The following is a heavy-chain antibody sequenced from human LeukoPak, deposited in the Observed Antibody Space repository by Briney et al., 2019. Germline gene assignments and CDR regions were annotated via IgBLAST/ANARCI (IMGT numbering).Heavy chain of an antibody. D-gene: IGHD2-2*03. CDR2: INTDGSST. J-gene: IGHJ1*01. Sequence: ETLSLTCTVSGFTFSSYWMHWVRQAPGKGLVWVSRINTDGSSTTYADSVRGRFTISRDNAKNTLYLQMNSLRAEDTAVYYCARAGYCSGTNCYLYFQHWGQGTLVTVSS. V-gene: IGHV3-74*01. CDR1: GFTFSSYW. CDR3: ARAGYCSGTNCYLYFQH.